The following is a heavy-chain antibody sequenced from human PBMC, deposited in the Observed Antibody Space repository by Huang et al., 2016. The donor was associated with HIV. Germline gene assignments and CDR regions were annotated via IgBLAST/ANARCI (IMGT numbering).Heavy chain of an antibody. D-gene: IGHD6-6*01. V-gene: IGHV1-2*02. J-gene: IGHJ4*02. CDR1: GYTFTDSN. CDR3: ARDWSFGSSTSPAD. CDR2: IKPKGGGT. Sequence: QVQLVQSGAEVKNPGASVRVSCKASGYTFTDSNIHWVRQAPGQGLDRMVWIKPKGGGTSYAQRFQCSVTMSRDTTISTGHMDVRRIQSDDTAVYFCARDWSFGSSTSPADWGQGTLVTVSS.